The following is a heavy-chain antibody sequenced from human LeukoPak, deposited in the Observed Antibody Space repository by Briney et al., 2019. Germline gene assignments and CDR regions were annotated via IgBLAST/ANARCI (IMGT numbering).Heavy chain of an antibody. D-gene: IGHD1-26*01. Sequence: PGGCLRLSCAASVFTFSSYAMSCVRQAPGKGREWVSAISGSGGSTYYADSVKGGFTISRDNSKNTLYLQMNSLRAEDTAVYYCAKGSKGMGGYLALRDNYLDYWGQGTLVTVSS. CDR3: AKGSKGMGGYLALRDNYLDY. J-gene: IGHJ4*02. CDR2: ISGSGGST. V-gene: IGHV3-23*01. CDR1: VFTFSSYA.